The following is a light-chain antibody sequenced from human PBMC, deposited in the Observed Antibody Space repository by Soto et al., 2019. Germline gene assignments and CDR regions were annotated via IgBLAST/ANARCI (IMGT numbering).Light chain of an antibody. CDR2: DVS. CDR1: SSDVGGYNY. Sequence: QSVLTQPASVSGSPGQSITISCTGTSSDVGGYNYVSWYQQHPGKAPKLMIYDVSNRPSGVSNRFSGSKSGNTASLTISGLQAEDEADYYCSSYTNERVFGGGTKVTVL. CDR3: SSYTNERV. J-gene: IGLJ2*01. V-gene: IGLV2-14*01.